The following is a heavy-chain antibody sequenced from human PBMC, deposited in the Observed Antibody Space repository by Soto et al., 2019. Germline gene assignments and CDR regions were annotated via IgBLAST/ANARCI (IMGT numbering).Heavy chain of an antibody. CDR2: INPNSGGT. D-gene: IGHD2-8*01. J-gene: IGHJ4*01. CDR3: ARASPPDYTNGVCYLYYFDY. Sequence: QVQLVQSGAEVKKPGASVKVSCKASGYTFTGYYMHWVRQAPGQGLEWMGWINPNSGGTNYAQKVQGWVTMTRDTSISAAYMELSRLRSDDTAVYYCARASPPDYTNGVCYLYYFDYWGHGTLVTVSS. CDR1: GYTFTGYY. V-gene: IGHV1-2*04.